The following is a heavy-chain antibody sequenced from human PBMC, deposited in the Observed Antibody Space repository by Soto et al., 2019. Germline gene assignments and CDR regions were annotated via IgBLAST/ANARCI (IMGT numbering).Heavy chain of an antibody. CDR1: GGSISSGGYY. D-gene: IGHD3-10*01. CDR3: ARDGGSGSYYSRSYWFDP. V-gene: IGHV4-31*03. Sequence: QVQLQESGPGLVKPSQTLSLTCTVSGGSISSGGYYWSWIRQHPGKGLEWIGYIYYSGSTYYNPSLQSRVTVPVDTSKNQFSLKLSSVTAADTAVYYCARDGGSGSYYSRSYWFDPWGQGTLVTVSS. CDR2: IYYSGST. J-gene: IGHJ5*02.